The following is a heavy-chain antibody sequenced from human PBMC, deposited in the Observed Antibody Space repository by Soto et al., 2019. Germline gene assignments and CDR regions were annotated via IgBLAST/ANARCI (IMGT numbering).Heavy chain of an antibody. CDR2: IIPIFGTA. CDR3: ARRVLPFLEWHMDV. Sequence: ASVKVSCKASGGTFSSYAISWVRQAPGQGLEWMGGIIPIFGTANYAQKFQGRVTITADESTSTAYMELSSLRSEDTAVYYCARRVLPFLEWHMDVWGQGTTVTVSS. J-gene: IGHJ6*02. D-gene: IGHD3-3*01. V-gene: IGHV1-69*13. CDR1: GGTFSSYA.